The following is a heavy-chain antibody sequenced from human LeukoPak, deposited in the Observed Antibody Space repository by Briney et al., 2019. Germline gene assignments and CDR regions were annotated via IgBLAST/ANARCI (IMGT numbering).Heavy chain of an antibody. CDR1: GGSISSYS. CDR3: ARHRIAAAGNVFDY. V-gene: IGHV4-4*09. D-gene: IGHD6-13*01. J-gene: IGHJ4*02. CDR2: ISTGGST. Sequence: SETLSLTCTVSGGSISSYSWSWVREPPGKGLEWSGYISTGGSTNYNPSLKSRVTISVDTSKNQFSLKLSSVTAADTAVYYCARHRIAAAGNVFDYWGQGTLVTVSS.